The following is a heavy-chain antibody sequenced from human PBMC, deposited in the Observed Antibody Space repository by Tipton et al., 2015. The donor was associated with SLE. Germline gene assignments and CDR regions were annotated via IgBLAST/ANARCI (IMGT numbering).Heavy chain of an antibody. CDR3: ATKRLVGATRDY. CDR2: ISRNSDDI. V-gene: IGHV3-21*01. J-gene: IGHJ4*02. D-gene: IGHD1-26*01. Sequence: SLRLSCTTSGFSFNSYSMNWVRQAPGKGLERVSSISRNSDDIYNADSVKGRFTISRGNAKNSLFLQMKSLRAEDTAVYYCATKRLVGATRDYWGQGTLVTVSS. CDR1: GFSFNSYS.